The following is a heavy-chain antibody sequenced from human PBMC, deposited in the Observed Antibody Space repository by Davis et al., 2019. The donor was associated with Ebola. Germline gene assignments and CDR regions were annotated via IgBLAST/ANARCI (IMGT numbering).Heavy chain of an antibody. J-gene: IGHJ5*02. D-gene: IGHD3-16*01. CDR1: GYSFTDYY. CDR2: INPNDGVT. V-gene: IGHV1-2*04. CDR3: ARDAFPVITAPQGWLDP. Sequence: ASVKVSCKASGYSFTDYYVNWVRQAPGQGLEWMGWINPNDGVTQYAQKFQGWVTMTRDTSSSTAYMEVRSDDTAVYYCARDAFPVITAPQGWLDPWGQGTPVTVSS.